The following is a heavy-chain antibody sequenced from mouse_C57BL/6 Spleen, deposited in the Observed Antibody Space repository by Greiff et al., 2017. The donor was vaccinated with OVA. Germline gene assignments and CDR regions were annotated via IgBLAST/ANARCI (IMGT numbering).Heavy chain of an antibody. CDR1: GYTFTSYW. CDR3: ARYPYYGSSYNWYFDV. J-gene: IGHJ1*03. Sequence: QVQLQQPGAELVKPGASVKLSCKASGYTFTSYWMHWVKQRPGQGLEWIGMIHPNSGSTNYNEKFKSQATLTVDKSSSTAYMQLSSLTSEDSAVYYCARYPYYGSSYNWYFDVWGTGTTVTVSS. CDR2: IHPNSGST. D-gene: IGHD1-1*01. V-gene: IGHV1-64*01.